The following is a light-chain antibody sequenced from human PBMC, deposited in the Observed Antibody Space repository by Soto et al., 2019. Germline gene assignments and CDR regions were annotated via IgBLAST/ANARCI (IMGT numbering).Light chain of an antibody. Sequence: TLSASVGDRVSITCRASQRVNTCLAWYQQKPGKAPTLLIYDASSLESGAPSRFSGSGSGTEFTLTISSLQPDDFATYYCQQYQIDWTFGQGTKVDIK. CDR2: DAS. V-gene: IGKV1-5*01. CDR1: QRVNTC. J-gene: IGKJ1*01. CDR3: QQYQIDWT.